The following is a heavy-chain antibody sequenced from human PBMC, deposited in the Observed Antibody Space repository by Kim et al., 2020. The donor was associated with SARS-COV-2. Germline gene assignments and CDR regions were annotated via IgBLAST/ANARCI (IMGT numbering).Heavy chain of an antibody. D-gene: IGHD6-13*01. V-gene: IGHV4-34*01. CDR1: GGSFSGYY. CDR2: INHSGST. J-gene: IGHJ6*02. Sequence: SETLSLTCAVYGGSFSGYYWSWIRQPPGKGLEWIGEINHSGSTNYNPSLKSRVTISVDTSKNQFSLKLSSVTAADTAVYYCARFPLSRPSYYYYYGMDVWGQGTTVTVSS. CDR3: ARFPLSRPSYYYYYGMDV.